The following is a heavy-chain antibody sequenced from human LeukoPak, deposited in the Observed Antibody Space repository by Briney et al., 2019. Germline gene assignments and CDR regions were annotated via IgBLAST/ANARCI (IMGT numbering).Heavy chain of an antibody. CDR2: ISGSGGST. CDR1: GFTFSSYS. D-gene: IGHD6-19*01. V-gene: IGHV3-23*01. Sequence: GGSLRLSCAASGFTFSSYSMNWVRQAPGKGLEWVSAISGSGGSTYYADSVKGRFTISRDNSKNTLYLQMNSLRAEDTAVYYCAKYSSGWSFDYWGQGTLVTVSS. J-gene: IGHJ4*02. CDR3: AKYSSGWSFDY.